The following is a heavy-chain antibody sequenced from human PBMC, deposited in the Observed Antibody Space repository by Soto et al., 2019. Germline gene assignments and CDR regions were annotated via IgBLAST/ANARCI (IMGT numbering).Heavy chain of an antibody. CDR2: VSAYSGNT. V-gene: IGHV1-18*01. CDR3: AAQYGYYKWFDP. CDR1: GYTFTSYG. D-gene: IGHD4-17*01. Sequence: QVQLVQSGAEVKKPGASVKVSCKASGYTFTSYGISWVRQAPGQGLEWMGWVSAYSGNTNYAQKLQGRVTMTTDTSTNTAYMELRSLISDDTAVYYRAAQYGYYKWFDPWGQGTLVTGSS. J-gene: IGHJ5*02.